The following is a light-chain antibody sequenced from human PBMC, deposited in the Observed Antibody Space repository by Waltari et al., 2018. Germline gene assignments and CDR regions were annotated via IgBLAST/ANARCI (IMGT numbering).Light chain of an antibody. CDR2: VNSDGSH. V-gene: IGLV4-69*02. CDR3: QTWGTGIGV. J-gene: IGLJ3*02. CDR1: SGHSNNA. Sequence: QLVLTQSPSASASLGASVNLTCTLSSGHSNNAIAWHQQQPEKGPRYLMRVNSDGSHNKGDGIPDRFSGSSSGAERYLTISSLQSEDEADYYCQTWGTGIGVFGGGTKLTVL.